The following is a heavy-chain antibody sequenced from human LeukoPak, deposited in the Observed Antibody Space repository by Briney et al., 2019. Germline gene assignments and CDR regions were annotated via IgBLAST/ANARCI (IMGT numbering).Heavy chain of an antibody. CDR1: GFSFSNSW. J-gene: IGHJ5*02. CDR3: AKGLSINWFVP. CDR2: ISGDGSST. D-gene: IGHD2-2*02. Sequence: GGSLRLSCAASGFSFSNSWMHWVRQAPGKGLVCVSRISGDGSSTSYADSVKGRFTVSRDNAKNTLYLQMNSLRAEDTAVYYCAKGLSINWFVPWGQGTLVAVSS. V-gene: IGHV3-74*01.